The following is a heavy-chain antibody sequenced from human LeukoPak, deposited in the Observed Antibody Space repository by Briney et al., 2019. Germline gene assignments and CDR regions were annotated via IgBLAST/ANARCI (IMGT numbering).Heavy chain of an antibody. CDR3: ATRGYCSGTSCYAPQP. CDR2: ITGTGGST. CDR1: GFTFSSYS. J-gene: IGHJ5*02. Sequence: GRSLRLSCAASGFTFSSYSMNWVRQAPGKGLERVSAITGTGGSTYYADSVKGRFTISRDNSKNTLYLQMNSLRAEDTAVYYCATRGYCSGTSCYAPQPWGQGTLVTVSS. V-gene: IGHV3-23*01. D-gene: IGHD2-2*01.